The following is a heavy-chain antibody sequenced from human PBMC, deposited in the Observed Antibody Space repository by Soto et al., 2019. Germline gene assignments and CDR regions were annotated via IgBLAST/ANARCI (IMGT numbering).Heavy chain of an antibody. D-gene: IGHD3-3*01. Sequence: SETLSLTCAVYGGSFSGYYWSWIRQPPWKGLEWIGEINHSGSTNYNPSLKSRVTISVDTSKNQFSLKLSSVTAADTAVYYCARVKGYYDFWSGQAPPFDPWGQGTLVTVSS. CDR1: GGSFSGYY. V-gene: IGHV4-34*01. CDR2: INHSGST. J-gene: IGHJ5*02. CDR3: ARVKGYYDFWSGQAPPFDP.